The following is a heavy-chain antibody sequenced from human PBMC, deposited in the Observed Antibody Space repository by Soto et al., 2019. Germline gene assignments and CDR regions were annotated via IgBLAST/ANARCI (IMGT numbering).Heavy chain of an antibody. CDR3: TTDQSPIVVVPPLYYYGMDV. Sequence: EVQLVESGGGLVKPGGSLRLSCAASGFTFSNAWMNWVRQAPGKGLEWVGRIKSKTDGGTTDYAAPVKGRVTISRDDSKNTLYLQMNSLKTEDTAVYYCTTDQSPIVVVPPLYYYGMDVWGQGTTVTVSS. CDR1: GFTFSNAW. D-gene: IGHD3-22*01. J-gene: IGHJ6*02. V-gene: IGHV3-15*07. CDR2: IKSKTDGGTT.